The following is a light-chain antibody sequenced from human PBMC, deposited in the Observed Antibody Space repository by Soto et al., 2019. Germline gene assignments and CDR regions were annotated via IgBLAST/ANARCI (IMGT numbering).Light chain of an antibody. Sequence: QSVLTQPASVSGSPGQSITISCTATSSDVGGYNYVSWYQQHPGKAPKLMIYDVSNRPSGVSNRFSGSTSGNTASLTISGLQAEDEADYYCSSYTSSSTLYVFGTGTKVTVL. CDR2: DVS. V-gene: IGLV2-14*01. J-gene: IGLJ1*01. CDR3: SSYTSSSTLYV. CDR1: SSDVGGYNY.